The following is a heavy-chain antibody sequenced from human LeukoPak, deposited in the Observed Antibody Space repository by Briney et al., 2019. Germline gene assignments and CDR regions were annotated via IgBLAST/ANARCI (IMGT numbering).Heavy chain of an antibody. CDR1: GFIFSSYG. D-gene: IGHD3-3*01. CDR3: AKTDDFWSGYFGY. Sequence: GGSLRLSCAASGFIFSSYGMHWVRQAPGKGLEWVAFIRYDGSKKYYADSVKGRFTISRDNSKNTLYLQMNSLRAEDTAVYYCAKTDDFWSGYFGYWGQGTLVTVSS. V-gene: IGHV3-30*02. J-gene: IGHJ4*02. CDR2: IRYDGSKK.